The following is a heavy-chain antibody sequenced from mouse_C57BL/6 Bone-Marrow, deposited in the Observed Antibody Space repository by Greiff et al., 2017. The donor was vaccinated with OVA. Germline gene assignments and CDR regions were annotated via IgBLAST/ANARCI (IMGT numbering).Heavy chain of an antibody. J-gene: IGHJ2*01. V-gene: IGHV5-17*01. CDR1: GFTFSDYG. Sequence: EVHLVESGGGLVKPGGSLKLSCAASGFTFSDYGMHWVRQAPEKGLEWVAYISSGSSTIYYADTVKGRFTISRDNAKNTLFLQMTSLRSEDTAMYYCARELWLETYYFDYWGQGTTLTVSS. CDR3: ARELWLETYYFDY. D-gene: IGHD2-2*01. CDR2: ISSGSSTI.